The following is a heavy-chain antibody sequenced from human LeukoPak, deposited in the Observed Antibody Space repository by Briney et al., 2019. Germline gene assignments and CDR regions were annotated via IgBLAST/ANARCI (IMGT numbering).Heavy chain of an antibody. CDR2: IYHSGST. CDR3: ARQHTFYSSSEEYNWFDP. Sequence: PSETLSLTCTVSGGSISSYYWSWIRQPPGKGLEWIGSIYHSGSTYYNPSLKSRVTISVDTSKNQFSLKLSSVTAADTAVYYCARQHTFYSSSEEYNWFDPWGQGTLVTVSS. J-gene: IGHJ5*02. V-gene: IGHV4-59*08. D-gene: IGHD6-13*01. CDR1: GGSISSYY.